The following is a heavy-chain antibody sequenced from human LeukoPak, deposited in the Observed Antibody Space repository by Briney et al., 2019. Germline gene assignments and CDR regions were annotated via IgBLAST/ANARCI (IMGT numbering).Heavy chain of an antibody. CDR1: GFTFSSYS. CDR3: AKLRFPYFDY. D-gene: IGHD5-18*01. CDR2: ISSSSSYI. J-gene: IGHJ4*02. Sequence: PGGSLRLSCAASGFTFSSYSMNWVRQAPGKGVEWVSSISSSSSYIYYADSVKGRFTISTDNAKNSLYLQMNSLRAEETAVYYCAKLRFPYFDYWGEGTLVTVSS. V-gene: IGHV3-21*01.